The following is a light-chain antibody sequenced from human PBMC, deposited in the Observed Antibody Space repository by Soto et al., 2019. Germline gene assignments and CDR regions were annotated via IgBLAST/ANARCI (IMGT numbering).Light chain of an antibody. CDR1: QSISTW. Sequence: DIQLTQSPSTLSASVGDRAIITCRASQSISTWVAWYQQKPGKAPKLLISKASSLESGVPSRFRGSGSGTEFTLTISSLQPDDFATYYCQQYDSFLSFGGGTKVEIK. CDR2: KAS. V-gene: IGKV1-5*03. J-gene: IGKJ4*01. CDR3: QQYDSFLS.